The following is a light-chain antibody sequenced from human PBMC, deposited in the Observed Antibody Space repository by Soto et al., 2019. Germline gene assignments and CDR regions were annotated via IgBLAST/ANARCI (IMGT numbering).Light chain of an antibody. J-gene: IGKJ1*01. CDR2: SAS. V-gene: IGKV1-17*01. CDR1: QAIGND. CDR3: QQYNRYST. Sequence: DIQMTQSASSLSASVGGRVTITCRADQAIGNDLGWYHQKPGKAPKRLIYSASNLQSGVPSRFGGSGSGTEFPLTISSLQPDDSATYYCQQYNRYSTFGQGTKVDIK.